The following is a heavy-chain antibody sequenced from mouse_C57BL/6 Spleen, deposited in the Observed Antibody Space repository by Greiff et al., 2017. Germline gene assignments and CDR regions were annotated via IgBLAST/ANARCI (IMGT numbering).Heavy chain of an antibody. D-gene: IGHD1-1*01. CDR3: TRNGSSLYFDY. V-gene: IGHV1-15*01. CDR1: GYTFTDYE. CDR2: IDPETGGT. J-gene: IGHJ2*01. Sequence: QVQLQQSGAELVRPGASVTLSCKASGYTFTDYEMHWVKQTPVHGLEWIGAIDPETGGTAYTQKFKGKAILTADKSSSTAYMELRSLTSEDSAVYYWTRNGSSLYFDYWGQGTTLTVSS.